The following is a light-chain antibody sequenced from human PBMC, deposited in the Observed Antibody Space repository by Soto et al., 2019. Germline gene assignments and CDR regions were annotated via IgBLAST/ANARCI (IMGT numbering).Light chain of an antibody. CDR1: QNLGSSY. CDR3: QQYGGSPWT. V-gene: IGKV3-20*01. J-gene: IGKJ1*01. CDR2: GAS. Sequence: EIVLTQSPGTLSVSPGERATLSCRASQNLGSSYVAWYQQTPGQAPRLLIYGASSRAIDIPDRFTGSGSGTDFTLTISGLEPEDFAVYYCQQYGGSPWTFGQGT.